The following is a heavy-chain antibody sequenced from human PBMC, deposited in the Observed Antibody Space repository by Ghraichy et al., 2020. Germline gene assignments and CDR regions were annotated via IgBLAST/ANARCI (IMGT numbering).Heavy chain of an antibody. J-gene: IGHJ6*02. CDR2: GET. V-gene: IGHV1-24*01. CDR3: ATLSPLMRNHYYYYYGMDV. Sequence: GETIYAQKFQGRVTMTEDTSTDTAYMELSSLRSEDTAVYYCATLSPLMRNHYYYYYGMDVWGQGTTVTVSS.